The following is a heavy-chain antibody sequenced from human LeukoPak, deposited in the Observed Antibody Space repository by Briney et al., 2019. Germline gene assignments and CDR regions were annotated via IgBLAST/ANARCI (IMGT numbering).Heavy chain of an antibody. CDR2: ISGSGGST. CDR1: GFTFSSYA. Sequence: GGSLRLSCAASGFTFSSYAMSWVRQAPGKGLEWVSAISGSGGSTYYADSVKGRFTISRDNSKNTLYLQMNSLRAEDTAVYYCAKEAYIVVATAPAFDIWGQGTMVTVSS. D-gene: IGHD2-21*02. J-gene: IGHJ3*02. CDR3: AKEAYIVVATAPAFDI. V-gene: IGHV3-23*01.